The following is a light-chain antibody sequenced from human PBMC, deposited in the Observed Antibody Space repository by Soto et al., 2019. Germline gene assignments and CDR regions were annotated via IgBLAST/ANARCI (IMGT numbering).Light chain of an antibody. J-gene: IGLJ1*01. V-gene: IGLV2-11*01. CDR1: SSDVGGYNF. CDR2: DVT. CDR3: CSYAGTYRYV. Sequence: QSALTQPPSVSGSPGQSVTISCTGTSSDVGGYNFVSWYQQQHPGKAPKLMIYDVTTRPSGVPGRFSGSKSGNTASLTISWRQPDDVADYYCCSYAGTYRYVFGTGTKLTVL.